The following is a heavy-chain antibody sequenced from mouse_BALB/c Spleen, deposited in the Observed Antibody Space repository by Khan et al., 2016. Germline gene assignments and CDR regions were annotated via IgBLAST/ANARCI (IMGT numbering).Heavy chain of an antibody. D-gene: IGHD2-1*01. CDR3: ARDNYGNYGDYFDY. CDR2: ISTGDST. V-gene: IGHV5-6-5*01. J-gene: IGHJ2*01. CDR1: GFTFRNYA. Sequence: EVELVESGGGLVKPGGSLKLSCAASGFTFRNYAMSWVRQTPEKRLEWVASISTGDSTYYGDSVKGRFTISRDSARNILYLQMSSLRSEDTAMFYGARDNYGNYGDYFDYWGQGTTLTVSS.